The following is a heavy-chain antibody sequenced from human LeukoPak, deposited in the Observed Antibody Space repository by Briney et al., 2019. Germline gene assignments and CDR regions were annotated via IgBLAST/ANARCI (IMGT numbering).Heavy chain of an antibody. D-gene: IGHD3-10*01. CDR1: GFTFSSYS. Sequence: GGSLRLSCAASGFTFSSYSMNWVRQAPGKGLEWVSAISGSGGSTYYADSVKGRFTISRDNSKNTLYLQMNSLRAEDTAVYYCANAYGSGSYYNVGDYWGQGTLVTVSS. J-gene: IGHJ4*02. V-gene: IGHV3-23*01. CDR3: ANAYGSGSYYNVGDY. CDR2: ISGSGGST.